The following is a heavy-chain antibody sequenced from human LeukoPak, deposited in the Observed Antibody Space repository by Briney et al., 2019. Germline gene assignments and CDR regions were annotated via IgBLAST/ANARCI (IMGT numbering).Heavy chain of an antibody. D-gene: IGHD6-19*01. J-gene: IGHJ4*02. CDR2: ISGSGGST. V-gene: IGHV3-23*01. CDR3: ARDNKGSGWPENFDY. CDR1: GFTFSSYA. Sequence: PGGSLRLSCAASGFTFSSYAMSWVRQAPGKGLEWVSAISGSGGSTYYADSVKGRFTISRDNAKNSLYLQMNSLRAEDTAVYYCARDNKGSGWPENFDYWGQGTLVTVSS.